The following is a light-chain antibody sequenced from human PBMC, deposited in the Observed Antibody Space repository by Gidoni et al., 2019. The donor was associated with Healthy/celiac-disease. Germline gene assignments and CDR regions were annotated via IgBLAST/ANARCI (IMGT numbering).Light chain of an antibody. CDR1: QEISNY. J-gene: IGKJ4*01. V-gene: IGKV1-33*01. CDR3: QQYDNLP. Sequence: DIQMTQSPSSLSASVGDRVTITCQASQEISNYLNWYQQKPGKAPKLLIYDASNLEKGVPARFSGSGSGTDFTFTISSLQPEDIATYYCQQYDNLPFGGGTKVEIK. CDR2: DAS.